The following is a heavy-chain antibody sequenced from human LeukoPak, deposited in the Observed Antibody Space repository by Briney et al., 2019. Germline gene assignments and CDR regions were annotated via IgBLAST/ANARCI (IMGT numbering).Heavy chain of an antibody. CDR2: IIPIFGTA. Sequence: SVKVSCKASGGTFSSYAISWVRQAPGQGLEWMGGIIPIFGTANYAQKFQGRVTITADESTSTAYMELSSLRSEDTAVYYCAREGGDGYNYWYYFDYWGQGTLVTVSS. V-gene: IGHV1-69*13. CDR1: GGTFSSYA. D-gene: IGHD5-24*01. J-gene: IGHJ4*02. CDR3: AREGGDGYNYWYYFDY.